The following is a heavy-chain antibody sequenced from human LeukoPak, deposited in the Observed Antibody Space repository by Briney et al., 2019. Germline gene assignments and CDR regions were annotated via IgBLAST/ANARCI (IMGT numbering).Heavy chain of an antibody. Sequence: ASVKVSCTASGYTFTSYYMHWVRQAPGQGLEWMGIINPSGGSTSYAQKFQCRVTITRDTSTSTVYMELSSLRSEDTAVYYCARGNTVFGVVSRLNYMDVWGKGTTVTVSS. D-gene: IGHD3-3*01. CDR3: ARGNTVFGVVSRLNYMDV. J-gene: IGHJ6*03. V-gene: IGHV1-46*01. CDR2: INPSGGST. CDR1: GYTFTSYY.